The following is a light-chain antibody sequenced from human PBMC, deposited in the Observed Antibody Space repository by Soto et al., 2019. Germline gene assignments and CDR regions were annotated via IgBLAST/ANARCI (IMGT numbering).Light chain of an antibody. V-gene: IGKV1-39*01. J-gene: IGKJ3*01. Sequence: DIQMTQSPSSLSASLGDRVTITCRASQTISNYLNWYQQKPGKAPKLLIYATSSLQSDVPSICSGSGSGTAVTPPISSLQPEDFAAYFYQQCYSTCSFTFGPGTKVDIK. CDR3: QQCYSTCSFT. CDR1: QTISNY. CDR2: ATS.